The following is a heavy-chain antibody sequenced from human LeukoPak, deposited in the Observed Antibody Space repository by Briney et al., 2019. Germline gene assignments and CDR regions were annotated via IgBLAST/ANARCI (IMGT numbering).Heavy chain of an antibody. CDR2: IYTSGST. V-gene: IGHV4-4*07. D-gene: IGHD3-10*01. J-gene: IGHJ4*02. CDR1: GGSISSYY. Sequence: SETLSLTCTVSGGSISSYYWSWLRQPAGKGLEWIGRIYTSGSTNYNPSLRSRVTMSVDTSKNQFSLQLSSVTAADTAVYYCARGQYSYGSGSHRFDYWGQGTLVTVPS. CDR3: ARGQYSYGSGSHRFDY.